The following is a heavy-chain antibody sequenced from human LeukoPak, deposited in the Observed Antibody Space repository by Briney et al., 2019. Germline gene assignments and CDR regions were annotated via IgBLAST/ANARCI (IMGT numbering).Heavy chain of an antibody. CDR1: GFTFSSYS. D-gene: IGHD5-12*01. Sequence: RSGGSLRLSCAASGFTFSSYSMNWVRQAPGKGLEWVSSISSSSSYIYYADSVKGRFTISRDNAKNSLYLQMNSLRAEDTAVYYCARLQTLGYSGYDLMDYWGQGTLVTVSS. CDR2: ISSSSSYI. J-gene: IGHJ4*02. CDR3: ARLQTLGYSGYDLMDY. V-gene: IGHV3-21*01.